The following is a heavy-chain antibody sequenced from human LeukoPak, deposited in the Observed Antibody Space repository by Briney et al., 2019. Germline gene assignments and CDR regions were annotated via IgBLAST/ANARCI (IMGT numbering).Heavy chain of an antibody. CDR1: GGTFSSYA. CDR2: IIPIFGTA. D-gene: IGHD2-15*01. Sequence: SVKVSCKASGGTFSSYAISWVRQAPGQGLEWMGGIIPIFGTASYAQKFQGRVTITADESTSTAYMELSSLRSEDTAVYYCARSGSFGLVQNAFDIWGQGTMVTVSS. J-gene: IGHJ3*02. V-gene: IGHV1-69*13. CDR3: ARSGSFGLVQNAFDI.